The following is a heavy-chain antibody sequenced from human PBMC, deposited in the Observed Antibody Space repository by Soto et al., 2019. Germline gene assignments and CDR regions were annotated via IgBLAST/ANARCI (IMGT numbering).Heavy chain of an antibody. D-gene: IGHD3-22*01. V-gene: IGHV4-31*03. J-gene: IGHJ6*04. Sequence: SETLSLTCTVSGGSISSGGYYWSWIRQHPGKGLEWIGYIYYSGSTYYNPSLKSRVTISVDTSKNQFSLKLSSVTAADTAVYYGARDRIRYSSGYQEWNYYGRDVWGEGTRDTVPS. CDR3: ARDRIRYSSGYQEWNYYGRDV. CDR1: GGSISSGGYY. CDR2: IYYSGST.